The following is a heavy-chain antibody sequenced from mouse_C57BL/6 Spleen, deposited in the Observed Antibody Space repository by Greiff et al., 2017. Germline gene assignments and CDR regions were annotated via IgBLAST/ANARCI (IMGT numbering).Heavy chain of an antibody. Sequence: LQQSGAELVKPGASVKISCKASGYAFSSYWMNWVKQRPGKGLEWIGQIYPGDGDTNYNGTFKGKATLTADKSSSTAYMQLSRLPSEDSAVCFSARYYYGSSYFDDWGQGTTLTVSS. CDR2: IYPGDGDT. CDR3: ARYYYGSSYFDD. CDR1: GYAFSSYW. D-gene: IGHD1-1*01. J-gene: IGHJ2*01. V-gene: IGHV1-80*01.